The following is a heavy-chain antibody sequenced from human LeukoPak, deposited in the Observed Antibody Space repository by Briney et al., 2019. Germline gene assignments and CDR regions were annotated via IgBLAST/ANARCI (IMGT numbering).Heavy chain of an antibody. D-gene: IGHD2-15*01. V-gene: IGHV3-30*02. CDR2: IRYDGSNK. Sequence: QSGGSLRLSCAASGFTFSSYGMHWVRQAPGKGLEWVAFIRYDGSNKYYADSVKGRFTISRDNSKNTLYLQMNSLRAEDTAVYYCARDSGGSRSAFDYWGQGTLVTVSS. J-gene: IGHJ4*02. CDR1: GFTFSSYG. CDR3: ARDSGGSRSAFDY.